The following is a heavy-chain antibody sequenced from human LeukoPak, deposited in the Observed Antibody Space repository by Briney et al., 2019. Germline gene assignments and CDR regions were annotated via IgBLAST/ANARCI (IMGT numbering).Heavy chain of an antibody. CDR2: IRYDGSNK. D-gene: IGHD3-10*01. J-gene: IGHJ4*02. V-gene: IGHV3-30*02. CDR3: ARRPYGSGSYYDY. CDR1: GFTFSSYG. Sequence: PGGSLRLSCAASGFTFSSYGMHWVRQAPGKGLEWVAFIRYDGSNKYYADSVKGRFTISRDSSKNTLYLQMNSLRAEDTAVYYCARRPYGSGSYYDYWGQGTLVTVSS.